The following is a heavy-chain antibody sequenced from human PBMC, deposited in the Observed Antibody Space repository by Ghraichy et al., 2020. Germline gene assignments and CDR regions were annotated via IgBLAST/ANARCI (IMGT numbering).Heavy chain of an antibody. CDR3: ARDRGPNCLDY. CDR1: GFTFSTYW. D-gene: IGHD1-1*01. J-gene: IGHJ4*02. Sequence: GGSLRLSCAASGFTFSTYWLSWVRQAPGKGLEWVANIKQDGSEKYYVNSVKGRFTISRDNTKSSLYLQMNSLRAEDTAVYYCARDRGPNCLDYWGQGTLVTVSS. CDR2: IKQDGSEK. V-gene: IGHV3-7*01.